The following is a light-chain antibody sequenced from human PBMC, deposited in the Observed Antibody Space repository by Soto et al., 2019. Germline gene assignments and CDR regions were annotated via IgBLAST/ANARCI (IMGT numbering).Light chain of an antibody. J-gene: IGKJ1*01. CDR2: GAS. V-gene: IGKV3-15*01. CDR3: QQYNKPRP. CDR1: ERVSSN. Sequence: MTHASATLSGSPGQRATLSCRAGERVSSNLAWYQQKPGQAPRLLIYGASTRATGIPARISGSGSGTEFTLIIVRLQSVDCAVYIGQQYNKPRPLGQGTKVDIK.